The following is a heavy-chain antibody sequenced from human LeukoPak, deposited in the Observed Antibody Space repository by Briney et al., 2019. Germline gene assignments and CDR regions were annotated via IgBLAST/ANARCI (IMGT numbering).Heavy chain of an antibody. Sequence: GGSLRLSCAASGFTFSSYAMHWVRQAPGKGLEWVAVISYDGSNKYYADSVKGRFTISRDNAKNTLYLQMNNLSAEDTAMYYCVNMLVAAWGLGTLVTVSS. CDR2: ISYDGSNK. CDR3: VNMLVAA. J-gene: IGHJ5*02. V-gene: IGHV3-30-3*01. D-gene: IGHD5-12*01. CDR1: GFTFSSYA.